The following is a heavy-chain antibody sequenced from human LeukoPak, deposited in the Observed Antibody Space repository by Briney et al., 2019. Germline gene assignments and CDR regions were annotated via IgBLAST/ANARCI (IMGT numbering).Heavy chain of an antibody. J-gene: IGHJ3*02. V-gene: IGHV3-11*04. CDR2: ISSSGSTI. D-gene: IGHD2-21*02. CDR1: GFTFSDYY. Sequence: GGSLRLSCAASGFTFSDYYMSWIRQAPGKGLEWVSYISSSGSTIYYADSVKGRFTISRDNAKNSLYLQMNSLRAEDAAVYYCARDTCGGDCYSNDAFDIWGQGTMVTVSS. CDR3: ARDTCGGDCYSNDAFDI.